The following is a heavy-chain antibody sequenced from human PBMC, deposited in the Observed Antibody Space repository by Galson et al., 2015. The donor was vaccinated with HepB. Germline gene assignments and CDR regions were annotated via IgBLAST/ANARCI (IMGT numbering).Heavy chain of an antibody. D-gene: IGHD3-16*02. V-gene: IGHV3-74*01. Sequence: SLRLSCAASGFTFSSYWMHWVRQAPGKGLVWVSRINSDGSSTSYADSVKGRFTISRDNAKNTLYLQMNSLRAEDTAVYYCARAGYDYVWGSYRYTSVGFDYWGQGTLVTVSS. CDR3: ARAGYDYVWGSYRYTSVGFDY. CDR1: GFTFSSYW. CDR2: INSDGSST. J-gene: IGHJ4*02.